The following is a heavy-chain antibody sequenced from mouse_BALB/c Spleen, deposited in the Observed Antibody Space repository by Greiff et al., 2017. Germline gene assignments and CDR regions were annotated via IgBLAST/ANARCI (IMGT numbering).Heavy chain of an antibody. CDR1: GYTFTSYW. V-gene: IGHV1-7*01. J-gene: IGHJ3*01. CDR2: INPSTGYT. D-gene: IGHD2-1*01. Sequence: QVQLQQSGAELAKPGASVKMSCKASGYTFTSYWMHWVKQRPGQGLEWIGYINPSTGYTEYNQKFKDKATLTADKSSSTAYMQLSSLTSEDSAVYTCARGGNYVAWFAYGAKGLWSLSLQ. CDR3: ARGGNYVAWFAY.